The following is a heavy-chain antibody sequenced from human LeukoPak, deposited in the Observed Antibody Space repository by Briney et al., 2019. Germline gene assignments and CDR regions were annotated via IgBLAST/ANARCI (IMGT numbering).Heavy chain of an antibody. CDR3: ARLSTGGSYDDY. CDR1: GYTFSKFG. J-gene: IGHJ4*02. Sequence: ASVKVSCKTSGYTFSKFGINWVRQAPGQGLEWMGWINPNSGGTNYAQKFQGRVTMTRDTSISTAYMELSRLRSDDTAVYYCARLSTGGSYDDYWGQGTLVTVSS. CDR2: INPNSGGT. D-gene: IGHD1-26*01. V-gene: IGHV1-2*02.